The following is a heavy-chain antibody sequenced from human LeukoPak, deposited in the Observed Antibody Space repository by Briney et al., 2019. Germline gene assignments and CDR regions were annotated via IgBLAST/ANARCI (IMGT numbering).Heavy chain of an antibody. J-gene: IGHJ4*02. Sequence: PGGSLRLSCAASGFTFDDYAMHWVRQAPGKGLEWVSGISWNSGSIGYADSVKGRFTISRDNAKNSLYLQMNSLGAEDTALYYCAKTFGAAMSATVDYWGQGTLVTVSS. CDR2: ISWNSGSI. D-gene: IGHD5-18*01. CDR1: GFTFDDYA. CDR3: AKTFGAAMSATVDY. V-gene: IGHV3-9*01.